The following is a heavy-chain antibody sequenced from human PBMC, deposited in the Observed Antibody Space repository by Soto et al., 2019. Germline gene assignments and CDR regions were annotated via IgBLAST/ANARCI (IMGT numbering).Heavy chain of an antibody. V-gene: IGHV3-33*01. D-gene: IGHD6-13*01. CDR3: ARGYSSSWAGDYYYHYGMDV. CDR2: IWYDGSNK. Sequence: GESLRLSCAASGFTFSSYGMHWVRQAPGKGLEWVAVIWYDGSNKYYADSVKGRFTISRDNSKNTLYLQMNSLRAEDTAVYYCARGYSSSWAGDYYYHYGMDVWGQGTTVTVSS. CDR1: GFTFSSYG. J-gene: IGHJ6*02.